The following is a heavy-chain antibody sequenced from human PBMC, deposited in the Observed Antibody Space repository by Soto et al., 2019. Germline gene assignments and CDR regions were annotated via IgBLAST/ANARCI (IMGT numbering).Heavy chain of an antibody. CDR3: ARKGGSGSPGNWFDS. V-gene: IGHV3-23*04. Sequence: EVQLVESGGGLFQPGGSLILSCAASGFDFSAYSMNWVRQAPGKGLEWVSAIGDSEGGTDYAHPVEGRFGISRDNSKSTLHLRLNSLRVEDTAFYYCARKGGSGSPGNWFDSCGQGTLVTVSS. D-gene: IGHD6-19*01. CDR2: IGDSEGGT. J-gene: IGHJ5*01. CDR1: GFDFSAYS.